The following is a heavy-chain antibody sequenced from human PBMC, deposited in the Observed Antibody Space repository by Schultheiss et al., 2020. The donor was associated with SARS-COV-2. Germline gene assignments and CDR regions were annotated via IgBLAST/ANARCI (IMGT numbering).Heavy chain of an antibody. CDR3: AREDWNGAFDY. D-gene: IGHD1-1*01. Sequence: SETLSLTCTVSGGSISSGYYWGWIRQPPGKGLEWIGRIYTSGSTNYNPSLKSRVTISVDTSKNQFSLKLSSVTAADTAVYYCAREDWNGAFDYWGQGTLVTVSS. J-gene: IGHJ4*02. V-gene: IGHV4-38-2*02. CDR1: GGSISSGYY. CDR2: IYTSGST.